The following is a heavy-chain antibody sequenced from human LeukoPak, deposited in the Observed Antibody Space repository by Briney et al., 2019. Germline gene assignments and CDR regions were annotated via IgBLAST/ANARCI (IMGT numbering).Heavy chain of an antibody. V-gene: IGHV3-64D*06. CDR2: ISSNGGST. CDR1: GFTFSSYA. D-gene: IGHD3-9*01. CDR3: VKAGNYDILTGYYNVPPFDY. Sequence: GSLRLSCSASGFTFSSYAMHWVRQAPGKGLEYVSAISSNGGSTYYADSVKGRFTISRDNSKNTLYLQMSSLRAEDTAVYYCVKAGNYDILTGYYNVPPFDYWGQGTLVTVSS. J-gene: IGHJ4*02.